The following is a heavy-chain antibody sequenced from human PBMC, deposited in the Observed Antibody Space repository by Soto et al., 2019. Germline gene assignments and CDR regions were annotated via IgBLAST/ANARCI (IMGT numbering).Heavy chain of an antibody. D-gene: IGHD5-12*01. CDR1: GFTFSSYA. CDR2: VSGSGGST. V-gene: IGHV3-23*01. Sequence: EVQLLESGGGLVQPGGSRRLSCAASGFTFSSYAMSWVRQAPGKGLEWVSAVSGSGGSTYYADSVKGRFTISRDNSKNTLYLQMNSLRAEDTAVYYCAKPGQRWLQPNARFDYWGQGTLVPVSS. CDR3: AKPGQRWLQPNARFDY. J-gene: IGHJ4*02.